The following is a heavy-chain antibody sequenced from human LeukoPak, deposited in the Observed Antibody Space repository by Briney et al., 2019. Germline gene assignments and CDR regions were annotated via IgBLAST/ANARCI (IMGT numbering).Heavy chain of an antibody. CDR2: IRYDGSNK. D-gene: IGHD2-21*02. CDR3: AKDRRIYCGGDCSLDY. J-gene: IGHJ4*02. V-gene: IGHV3-30*02. Sequence: PGGSLRLSCAASGFTFSSYGMHWVRQAPGKGLEWVAFIRYDGSNKYYADSVKGRFTISRDNSKNTLYLQMNSLRAEDTAVYYCAKDRRIYCGGDCSLDYWGQGTLVTVSS. CDR1: GFTFSSYG.